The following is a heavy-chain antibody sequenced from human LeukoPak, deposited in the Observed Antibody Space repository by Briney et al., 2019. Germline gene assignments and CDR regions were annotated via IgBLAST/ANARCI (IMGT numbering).Heavy chain of an antibody. CDR3: ARDIVLLDY. CDR1: GFTFSSYS. Sequence: GGSLRLSCAASGFTFSSYSMNWVRQAPGEGLEWVSYISSSSSTIYYADSVKGRFTISRDNAKNSLYLQMNSLRAEDTAVYYCARDIVLLDYWGQGTLVTVSS. V-gene: IGHV3-48*01. CDR2: ISSSSSTI. J-gene: IGHJ4*02. D-gene: IGHD3-10*01.